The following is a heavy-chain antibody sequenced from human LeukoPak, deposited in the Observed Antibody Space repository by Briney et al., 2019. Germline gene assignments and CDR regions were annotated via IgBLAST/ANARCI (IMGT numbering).Heavy chain of an antibody. Sequence: GRSLRLSCATSGLTFYDYAMHWVRQAPGKGLEWVSGITWNSGSIAYADSVKGRFTISRDNAENSLYLQVNSLRSEDTALYYCAAGAGITRYWGQGTLVTVSS. CDR1: GLTFYDYA. D-gene: IGHD3-10*01. V-gene: IGHV3-9*01. CDR3: AAGAGITRY. CDR2: ITWNSGSI. J-gene: IGHJ4*02.